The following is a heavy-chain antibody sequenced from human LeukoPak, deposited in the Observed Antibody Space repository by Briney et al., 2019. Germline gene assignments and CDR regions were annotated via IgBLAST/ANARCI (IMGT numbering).Heavy chain of an antibody. D-gene: IGHD2-2*02. CDR2: FDPEDGET. CDR3: ATVLPDIVVVPAAILRGYGMDV. Sequence: GASVKVSCKVSGYTLTELSMHWVRQAPGKGLEWMGGFDPEDGETIYAQKFQGRVTMTEDTSTDTAYMELSSLRSEDTAVYYCATVLPDIVVVPAAILRGYGMDVWGQGTTVTVSS. V-gene: IGHV1-24*01. CDR1: GYTLTELS. J-gene: IGHJ6*02.